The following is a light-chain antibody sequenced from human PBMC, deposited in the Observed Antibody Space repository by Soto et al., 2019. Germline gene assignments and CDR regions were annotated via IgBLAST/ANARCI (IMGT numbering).Light chain of an antibody. V-gene: IGKV3-20*01. CDR1: QSVSSSY. Sequence: EIVLTQSPGTLSLSPGERATLSCRASQSVSSSYLAWYQQKPGQAPRLLIYGASSRATGIPDRFRGSGSGTDFTLTISRLEPEDFAVYYCQQYASSPVYPFGQGTKLEIK. J-gene: IGKJ2*01. CDR3: QQYASSPVYP. CDR2: GAS.